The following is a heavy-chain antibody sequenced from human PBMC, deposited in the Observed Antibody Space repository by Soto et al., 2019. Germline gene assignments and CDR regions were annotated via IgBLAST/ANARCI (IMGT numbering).Heavy chain of an antibody. D-gene: IGHD6-13*01. Sequence: GGSVRLSCAASGFSFSSYSMIWVRQAPGEGLEWVSFITSSSSSIFYAASVQGRFTISRDNAKNSLYLQMNGLRAEDTAVYYCARAFAGTSSSDYWGQGTLVTVPQ. CDR1: GFSFSSYS. CDR2: ITSSSSSI. J-gene: IGHJ4*02. V-gene: IGHV3-21*01. CDR3: ARAFAGTSSSDY.